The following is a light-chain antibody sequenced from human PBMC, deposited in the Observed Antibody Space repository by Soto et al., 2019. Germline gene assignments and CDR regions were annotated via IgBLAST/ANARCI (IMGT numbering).Light chain of an antibody. V-gene: IGKV3-15*01. CDR3: QQYNNWPPWT. Sequence: EFVLTQSPGTLSLSPGERAALSCRASQTVRNNYLAWYQQKPGQAPRLLIYGASTRATGIPARFSGSGSGTEFTLTISSLQSEDFAVYYCQQYNNWPPWTFGQGTKVDIK. CDR1: QTVRNN. J-gene: IGKJ1*01. CDR2: GAS.